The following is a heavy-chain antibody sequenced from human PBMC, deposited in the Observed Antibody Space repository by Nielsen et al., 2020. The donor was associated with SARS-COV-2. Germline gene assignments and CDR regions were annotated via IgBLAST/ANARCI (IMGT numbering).Heavy chain of an antibody. D-gene: IGHD5-12*01. CDR3: ARGHRLPIYYYYYGMDV. V-gene: IGHV1-3*01. J-gene: IGHJ6*02. CDR2: INAGNGNT. Sequence: ASVKVSCKASGYTFTSYAMHWVRQAPGQRLEWMGWINAGNGNTKYSQKFQGRVTITRDTSASTAYMELSSLRSEDTAVYYCARGHRLPIYYYYYGMDVWGQGTTVTVSS. CDR1: GYTFTSYA.